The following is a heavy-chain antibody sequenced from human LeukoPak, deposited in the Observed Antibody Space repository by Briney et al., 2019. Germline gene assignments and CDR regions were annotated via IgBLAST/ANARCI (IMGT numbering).Heavy chain of an antibody. CDR3: ARDPHGSGSYGFDY. CDR2: IKQDGSEK. J-gene: IGHJ4*02. D-gene: IGHD3-10*01. CDR1: GFTFSSYE. Sequence: GGSLRLSCAASGFTFSSYEMNWVRQAPGKGLEWVANIKQDGSEKYYVDSVKGRFTISRDNAKNSLYLQMDSLRAGDTAVYYCARDPHGSGSYGFDYWGQGTLVTVSS. V-gene: IGHV3-7*03.